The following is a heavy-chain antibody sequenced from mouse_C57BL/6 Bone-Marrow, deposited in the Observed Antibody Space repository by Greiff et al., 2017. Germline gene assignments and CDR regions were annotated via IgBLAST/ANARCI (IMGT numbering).Heavy chain of an antibody. J-gene: IGHJ2*01. V-gene: IGHV1-80*01. Sequence: VQLQQSGAELVKPGASVKISCKVSGYAFTTYCMNWVKQSPGKGLEWIGKFYPGDGDTNYNGKFKGKATLTADKSSSTAYMQLSSLTSEDSAVDLSARDLDYFDYWGQGTTLTVSS. CDR3: ARDLDYFDY. CDR2: FYPGDGDT. CDR1: GYAFTTYC.